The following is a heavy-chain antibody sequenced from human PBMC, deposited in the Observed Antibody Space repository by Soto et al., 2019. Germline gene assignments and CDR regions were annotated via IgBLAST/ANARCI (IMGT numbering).Heavy chain of an antibody. V-gene: IGHV3-30-3*01. CDR1: GFTFSSYA. Sequence: PGGSLRLSCAAAGFTFSSYAMHWVRQAPGKGLEWVAVISYDGSNKYYADSVKGRFTISRDNSKNTLYLQMNSLRAEDTAVYYCASEEFLTGDSDYFDYWGQGTLVTVSS. CDR3: ASEEFLTGDSDYFDY. J-gene: IGHJ4*02. D-gene: IGHD7-27*01. CDR2: ISYDGSNK.